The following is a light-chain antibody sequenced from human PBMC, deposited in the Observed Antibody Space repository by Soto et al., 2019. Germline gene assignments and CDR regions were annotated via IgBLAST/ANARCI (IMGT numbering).Light chain of an antibody. CDR1: SSDVGGHNY. Sequence: QSALTQPASVSGSPGQSITISCTGISSDVGGHNYVSWYQQHPGKAPKLMIYDVSNRPSGVSNRFSGSKSGNTASLTISGLQAEDEADYYCSSYKSSRTLVVFGGGTKVNVL. CDR2: DVS. J-gene: IGLJ2*01. V-gene: IGLV2-14*01. CDR3: SSYKSSRTLVV.